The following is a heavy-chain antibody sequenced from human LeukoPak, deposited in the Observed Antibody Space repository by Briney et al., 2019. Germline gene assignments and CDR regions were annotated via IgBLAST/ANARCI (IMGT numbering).Heavy chain of an antibody. Sequence: SETLSLTCTVSGGSISSSSYYWGWIRQPPGKGLEWIGSIYYSGSTYYNPSLKSRVTISVDTSKNQFSLKLSSVTAADTAVYYCAREVARRSYSSYYYYYYMDVWGKGTTVTVSS. CDR3: AREVARRSYSSYYYYYYMDV. V-gene: IGHV4-39*07. D-gene: IGHD1-26*01. CDR2: IYYSGST. J-gene: IGHJ6*03. CDR1: GGSISSSSYY.